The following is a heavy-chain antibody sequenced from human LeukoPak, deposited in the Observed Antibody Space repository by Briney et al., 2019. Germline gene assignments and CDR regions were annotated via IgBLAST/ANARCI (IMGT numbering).Heavy chain of an antibody. CDR3: ARRPEDCSGNSCYTAPDY. D-gene: IGHD2-15*01. V-gene: IGHV3-30*02. CDR1: GFTFSGYG. Sequence: GGSLRLSCAASGFTFSGYGMHWVRQAAGKGLEWVAFIRYDGSNKYYADSVKGRFTISRDNSKDTLYLQMNSLRPEDTAVYYCARRPEDCSGNSCYTAPDYWGQGTLVTVSS. J-gene: IGHJ4*02. CDR2: IRYDGSNK.